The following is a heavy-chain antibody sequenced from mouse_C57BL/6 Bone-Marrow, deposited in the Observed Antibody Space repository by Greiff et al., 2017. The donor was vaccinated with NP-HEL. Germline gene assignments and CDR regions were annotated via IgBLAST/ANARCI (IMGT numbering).Heavy chain of an antibody. CDR1: GYTFTDYE. CDR2: IDPETGGT. D-gene: IGHD2-2*01. V-gene: IGHV1-15*01. J-gene: IGHJ3*01. Sequence: LQESGAELVRPGASVTLSCKASGYTFTDYEMHWVKQTPVHGLEWIGAIDPETGGTASNQQFKGKAILTADKSSSTAYMGLRSLTSEDSAVYYCTTMVTTRAWFAYWGQGTLVTVSA. CDR3: TTMVTTRAWFAY.